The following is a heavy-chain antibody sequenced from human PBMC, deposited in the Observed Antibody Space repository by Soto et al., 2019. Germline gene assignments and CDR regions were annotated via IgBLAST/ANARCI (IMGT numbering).Heavy chain of an antibody. CDR1: GFTFSSYA. CDR2: ISGSGGST. V-gene: IGHV3-23*01. Sequence: EVQLLESGGGLVQPGGSLRLSCAASGFTFSSYAMSWVRQAPGKGLEWVSAISGSGGSTYYADSVKGRFTISRDNSKNTLYLQMNSLRAEDTAVYYCAKECFACSSSVYYYYYGMDVWGQGTTVTVSS. J-gene: IGHJ6*02. D-gene: IGHD6-6*01. CDR3: AKECFACSSSVYYYYYGMDV.